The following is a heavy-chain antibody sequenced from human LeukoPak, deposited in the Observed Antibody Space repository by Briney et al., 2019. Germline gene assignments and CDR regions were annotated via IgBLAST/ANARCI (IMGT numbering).Heavy chain of an antibody. D-gene: IGHD5-24*01. CDR3: ARVGRGGYVSY. V-gene: IGHV3-21*01. Sequence: PGGSLRLSCAAPGFTFISYSMNWVRQSTGRGPEWVASISSGSSYIYYADSVKGRFTISRDNAKNSLYLQMNSLRAEDTAVYDCARVGRGGYVSYWGQGTLVTVSS. J-gene: IGHJ4*02. CDR2: ISSGSSYI. CDR1: GFTFISYS.